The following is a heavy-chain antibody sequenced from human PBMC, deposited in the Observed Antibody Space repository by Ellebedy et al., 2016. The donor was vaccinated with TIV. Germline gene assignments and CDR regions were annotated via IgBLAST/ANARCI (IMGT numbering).Heavy chain of an antibody. V-gene: IGHV3-23*01. CDR3: AKRGFCSGDSCYYLAFHM. CDR2: ISETGRNI. CDR1: GFTFTPAW. D-gene: IGHD2-15*01. J-gene: IGHJ3*02. Sequence: GGSLRLSXAASGFTFTPAWMSWVRQAPGKGLEWVSTISETGRNIHYADSVRGRFTVSRDNSQNTVYLQMDSLRVEDTAKYFCAKRGFCSGDSCYYLAFHMWGQGTLVAISS.